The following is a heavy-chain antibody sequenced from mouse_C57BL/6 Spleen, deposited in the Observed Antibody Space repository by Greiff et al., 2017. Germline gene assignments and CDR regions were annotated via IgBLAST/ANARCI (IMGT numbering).Heavy chain of an antibody. D-gene: IGHD1-1*01. V-gene: IGHV5-17*01. J-gene: IGHJ3*01. CDR3: ARELRSWFAD. CDR1: GFTFSDYG. Sequence: EVQLVESGGGLVKPGGSLKLSCAASGFTFSDYGMHWVRQAPEKGLEWVAYISSGSGTIYYADTVKGRFTIFRDNAKNTLFLQMTSLRSEDTAMYYCARELRSWFADWGQGTLVTVSA. CDR2: ISSGSGTI.